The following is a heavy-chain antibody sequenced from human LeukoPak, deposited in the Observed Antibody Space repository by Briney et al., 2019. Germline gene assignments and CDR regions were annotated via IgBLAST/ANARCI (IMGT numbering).Heavy chain of an antibody. CDR2: ISWNSGSI. V-gene: IGHV3-9*01. CDR1: GFTFDDYA. J-gene: IGHJ4*02. D-gene: IGHD1-26*01. Sequence: GRSLRLSCAAAGFTFDDYAMRWVRQAPGKGLGWVSGISWNSGSIGYADSVKGRFTICRDNAKNSLYLQMNSPRAEDTALYYCAIAKSVVGAHPFDYWGQGTLVTVSS. CDR3: AIAKSVVGAHPFDY.